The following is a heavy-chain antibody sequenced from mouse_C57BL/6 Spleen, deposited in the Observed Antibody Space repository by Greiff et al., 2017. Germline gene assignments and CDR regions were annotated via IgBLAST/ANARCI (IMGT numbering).Heavy chain of an antibody. Sequence: VQLQQPGAELVKPGASVKLSCKASGYTFTSYWMHWVKQRPGRGLEWIGRIDPNSGGTKDNEKFKSKATLTVDKPSSTAYMQRSSLTSEDSAVYECARAFYYGSSYYAMDYWGQGTSVTVSS. CDR2: IDPNSGGT. CDR3: ARAFYYGSSYYAMDY. D-gene: IGHD1-1*01. J-gene: IGHJ4*01. CDR1: GYTFTSYW. V-gene: IGHV1-72*01.